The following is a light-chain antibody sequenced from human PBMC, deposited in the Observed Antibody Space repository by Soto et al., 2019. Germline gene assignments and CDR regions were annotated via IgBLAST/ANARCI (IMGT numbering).Light chain of an antibody. V-gene: IGKV1-39*01. CDR1: QSISTY. J-gene: IGKJ4*01. Sequence: DIQMTQSPSSLSASVGDRVTITCRASQSISTYLNWYQQKPGKAPKLLIDAASSLQSGVPSRFSGRGSGTDFTLTISSLQPEDFATYFCQQSHSTPLTFGGGTKVEIK. CDR3: QQSHSTPLT. CDR2: AAS.